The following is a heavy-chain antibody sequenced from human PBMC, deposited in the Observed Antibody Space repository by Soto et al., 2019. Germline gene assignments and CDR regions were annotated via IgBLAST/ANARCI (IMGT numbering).Heavy chain of an antibody. J-gene: IGHJ3*02. Sequence: QLQLQESGPGLVKPSETLSLTCIVSGDSISSSNYYWGWIRQPPGKGLEWIGSIYDTGSTYYNPSLRSRGTISVDTSKRQFSLKVSSVTAADTAVYYCARTRGYSGNDVGEIDAFDIWGQGTMVTVSS. CDR1: GDSISSSNYY. D-gene: IGHD5-12*01. CDR2: IYDTGST. CDR3: ARTRGYSGNDVGEIDAFDI. V-gene: IGHV4-39*01.